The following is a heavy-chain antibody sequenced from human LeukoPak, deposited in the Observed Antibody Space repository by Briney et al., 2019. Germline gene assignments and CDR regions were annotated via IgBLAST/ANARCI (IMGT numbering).Heavy chain of an antibody. D-gene: IGHD5-18*01. J-gene: IGHJ3*02. CDR3: ARPTLRKYSYVMDI. CDR1: GDSISSHH. CDR2: FYYSGST. Sequence: PSETLSLTCIVSGDSISSHHWSWIRQPPGKGLECIGYFYYSGSTNYNPSLKSRVTMSEDTSKNQISLRLTSVTAADTAVYYCARPTLRKYSYVMDIWGPGTMVSVSS. V-gene: IGHV4-59*08.